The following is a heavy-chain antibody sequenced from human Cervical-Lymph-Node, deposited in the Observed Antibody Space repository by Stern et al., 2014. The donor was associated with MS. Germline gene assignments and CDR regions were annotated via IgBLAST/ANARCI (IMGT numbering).Heavy chain of an antibody. CDR3: ARGYPFFDN. CDR2: INPNTGVT. CDR1: GYTFTGFF. Sequence: VQLEESGAEVKKPGASGKVSCTASGYTFTGFFLHWVRQAPGQGLEWVGWINPNTGVTKSAQKFQGWVTLTRDTSINTVYMELNRLKSDDTAVFYCARGYPFFDNWGQGTLVTVSS. D-gene: IGHD2-15*01. J-gene: IGHJ4*02. V-gene: IGHV1-2*04.